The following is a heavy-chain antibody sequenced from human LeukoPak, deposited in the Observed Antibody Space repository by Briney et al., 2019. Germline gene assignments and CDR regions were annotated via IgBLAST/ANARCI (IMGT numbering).Heavy chain of an antibody. CDR1: GFTFSNAL. D-gene: IGHD2-15*01. CDR2: IKTKTDGGTT. CDR3: KKGGS. Sequence: GSLRLSCAASGFTFSNALMHWVRQSPGKGLEWVGRIKTKTDGGTTDYAAPVKGRFTISRDDSKNTPYLQMSSLKIEDTAVYYCKKGGSWGQGTLVTVSS. J-gene: IGHJ5*02. V-gene: IGHV3-15*01.